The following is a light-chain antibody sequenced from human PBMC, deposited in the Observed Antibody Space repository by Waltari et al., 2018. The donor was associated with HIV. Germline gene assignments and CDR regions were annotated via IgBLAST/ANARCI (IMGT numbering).Light chain of an antibody. V-gene: IGKV2-28*01. CDR3: MQARQSSFT. Sequence: VVMTQSPISLSVSPGESASISCRSSQSLLHSNGDNYLDWYFQKPGQSPQLLIYLGSIRAPGVPDRFSSGGSGTDFTLRISRVEPEDVGVYYCMQARQSSFTFGPGTKIEI. J-gene: IGKJ3*01. CDR2: LGS. CDR1: QSLLHSNGDNY.